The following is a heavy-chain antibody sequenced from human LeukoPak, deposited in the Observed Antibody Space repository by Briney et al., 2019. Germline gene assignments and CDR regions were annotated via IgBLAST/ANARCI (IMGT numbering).Heavy chain of an antibody. V-gene: IGHV3-23*01. CDR3: ARDHVQDYYDSSGYYYVSNWFDP. J-gene: IGHJ5*02. CDR2: ISGSGGST. CDR1: GFTFSSYA. Sequence: GGSLRLSCAASGFTFSSYAMSWVRQAPGKGLEWVSAISGSGGSTYYADSVKGRFTISRDNSKNTLYLQMNSLRAEDTAVYYCARDHVQDYYDSSGYYYVSNWFDPWGQGTLVTVSS. D-gene: IGHD3-22*01.